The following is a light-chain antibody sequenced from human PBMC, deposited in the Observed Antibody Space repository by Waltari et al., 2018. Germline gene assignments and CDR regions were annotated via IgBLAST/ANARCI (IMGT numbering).Light chain of an antibody. V-gene: IGKV2-28*01. J-gene: IGKJ2*01. CDR3: MQALQTHT. Sequence: DIVMTQSPFSLPVTPGEQASISCRSSQSLLHSNGYNYLDWYLQKPGQSPQPLIYLGSNRASGVPDRFSGSGSGTDFTLKISRVEAEDVGVYYCMQALQTHTFGQGTKLEIK. CDR1: QSLLHSNGYNY. CDR2: LGS.